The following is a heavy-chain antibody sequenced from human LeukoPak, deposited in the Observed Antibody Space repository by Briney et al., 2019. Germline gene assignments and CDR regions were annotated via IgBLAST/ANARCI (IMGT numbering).Heavy chain of an antibody. Sequence: PGGSLRLSCAASGFTFSSYGMHWVRQAPGKGLEWVAVIWYDGSNKYYADSVKGRFTISRDNSKNTLYLQMNSLRAEDTAVYYCARGGGLGRKEFDYWGQGTLVTVSS. J-gene: IGHJ4*02. CDR1: GFTFSSYG. D-gene: IGHD1-26*01. CDR2: IWYDGSNK. CDR3: ARGGGLGRKEFDY. V-gene: IGHV3-33*01.